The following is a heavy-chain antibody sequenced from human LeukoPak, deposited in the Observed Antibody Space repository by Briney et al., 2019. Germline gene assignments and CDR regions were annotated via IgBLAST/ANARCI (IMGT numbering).Heavy chain of an antibody. D-gene: IGHD3-22*01. CDR2: IYPGDSDT. V-gene: IGHV5-51*01. CDR1: GYSFTTYW. Sequence: GESLKISCKGSGYSFTTYWIGWVRQMPRKGLEWMGIIYPGDSDTRYSPSFQGQVTISADKSISTAYLQWSSLKASDTAMYYCARHYDSSGSDYWGQGTLVTVSS. J-gene: IGHJ4*02. CDR3: ARHYDSSGSDY.